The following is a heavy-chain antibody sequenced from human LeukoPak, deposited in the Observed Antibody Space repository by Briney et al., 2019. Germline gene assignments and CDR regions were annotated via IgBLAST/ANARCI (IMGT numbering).Heavy chain of an antibody. V-gene: IGHV3-20*04. D-gene: IGHD4-11*01. CDR1: GFTFDDYG. CDR2: INWNGVST. CDR3: ARALSNYVDYHYYYYMDV. Sequence: TGGSLRLSCAASGFTFDDYGMSWVRHAPGKGVEWGSGINWNGVSTMYVDSVKGRFTISRDNAKNSLYLQMNSLRAEDTALYYCARALSNYVDYHYYYYMDVWGKGTTVTVSS. J-gene: IGHJ6*03.